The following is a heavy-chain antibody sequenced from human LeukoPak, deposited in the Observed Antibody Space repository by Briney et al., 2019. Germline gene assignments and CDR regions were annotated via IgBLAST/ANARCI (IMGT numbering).Heavy chain of an antibody. V-gene: IGHV4-59*11. D-gene: IGHD2-2*01. CDR2: IYYSGST. Sequence: SETLSLTCTVYGGSISSHYWSWIRQPPGKGLEWIGYIYYSGSTNYNPSLKSRVTISVDTSKNQFSLKLSSVTAADTAVYYCAGSSSTSFAYYYYYMDVWGKGTTVTVSS. CDR1: GGSISSHY. J-gene: IGHJ6*03. CDR3: AGSSSTSFAYYYYYMDV.